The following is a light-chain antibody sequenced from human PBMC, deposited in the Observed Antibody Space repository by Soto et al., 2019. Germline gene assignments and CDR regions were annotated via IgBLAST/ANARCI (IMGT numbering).Light chain of an antibody. V-gene: IGLV2-14*01. Sequence: QSVLTQPASVSGSPGQSIAISCTGTSSDVGGYDYVSWYQQQPDKAPKLMICEVTKRPSGVSNRFSGSKSVNTASLTISGRQAEDEAEYYCSSHTSGSTRVFGTGTKLTVL. CDR2: EVT. CDR1: SSDVGGYDY. CDR3: SSHTSGSTRV. J-gene: IGLJ1*01.